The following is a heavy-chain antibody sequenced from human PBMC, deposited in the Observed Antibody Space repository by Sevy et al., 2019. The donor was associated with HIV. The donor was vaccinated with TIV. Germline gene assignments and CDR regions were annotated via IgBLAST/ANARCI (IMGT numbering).Heavy chain of an antibody. V-gene: IGHV3-48*03. D-gene: IGHD4-17*01. CDR2: ISNSGTTI. CDR3: ARDLPPSATTVAHFDC. CDR1: GFSFSSYE. J-gene: IGHJ4*02. Sequence: GGSLRLSCAASGFSFSSYEMNWVRQAPGKGLEWVSYISNSGTTISYSDSVRGRFTISRDNARNLLYLQMNSLTAEDTAVYYCARDLPPSATTVAHFDCWGQGTLVTVSS.